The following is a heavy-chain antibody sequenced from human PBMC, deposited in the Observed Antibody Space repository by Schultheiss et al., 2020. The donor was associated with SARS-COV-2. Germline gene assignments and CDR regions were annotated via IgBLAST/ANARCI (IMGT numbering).Heavy chain of an antibody. V-gene: IGHV3-73*01. CDR3: TFSHYGSGSYDFDY. J-gene: IGHJ4*02. CDR1: GFTFSTYG. Sequence: GGSLRLSCAASGFTFSTYGMHWVRQAPGKGLEWVGRIKTKTNSYATAYAASVKGRFTISRDDSKNTAYLQMNSLKTEDTAVYYCTFSHYGSGSYDFDYWGQGTLVTVSS. CDR2: IKTKTNSYAT. D-gene: IGHD3-10*01.